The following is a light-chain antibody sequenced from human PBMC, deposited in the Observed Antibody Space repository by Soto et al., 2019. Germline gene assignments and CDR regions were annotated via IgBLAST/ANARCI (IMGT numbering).Light chain of an antibody. J-gene: IGKJ1*01. V-gene: IGKV1-5*01. CDR2: DAS. CDR3: QQYNSYSWT. Sequence: DIQMTQSPSFLSVSVGDKVTITCRATESVSKWLAWYQEKPGNPPRPLIYDASTLESGVPSRFSGSGSGTEFTLTISSLQADDFAIYYCQQYNSYSWTFGQGTKV. CDR1: ESVSKW.